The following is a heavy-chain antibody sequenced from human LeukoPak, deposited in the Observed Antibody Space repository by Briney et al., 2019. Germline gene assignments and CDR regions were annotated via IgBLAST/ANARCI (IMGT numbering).Heavy chain of an antibody. J-gene: IGHJ3*02. Sequence: PGGSLRLSCAASGFTFSSYEMNWVRQAPGKGLEWVSYISSGGSTIYYADSVKGRFTISRDNAKNSLYLEMNSLRAEDTAVYYCARESQSAYYFDSSGYEDAFDIWGQGTMVTVSS. CDR1: GFTFSSYE. CDR2: ISSGGSTI. CDR3: ARESQSAYYFDSSGYEDAFDI. D-gene: IGHD3-22*01. V-gene: IGHV3-48*03.